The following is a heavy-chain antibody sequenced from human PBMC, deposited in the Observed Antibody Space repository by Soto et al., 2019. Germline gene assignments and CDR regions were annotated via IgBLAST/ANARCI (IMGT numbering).Heavy chain of an antibody. D-gene: IGHD2-2*01. J-gene: IGHJ4*02. V-gene: IGHV3-74*01. CDR1: GFTFGSYW. CDR2: IKSDGGST. CDR3: VRDRSTCKDY. Sequence: EVQLVESGGGLVQPGGSLRLSCAASGFTFGSYWMHWVRQVPGKGLVWVARIKSDGGSTDYADFAKGRFTISRDNGKHRLYLEMNSLKTEDTAVYSCVRDRSTCKDYWGQGTLVTVSS.